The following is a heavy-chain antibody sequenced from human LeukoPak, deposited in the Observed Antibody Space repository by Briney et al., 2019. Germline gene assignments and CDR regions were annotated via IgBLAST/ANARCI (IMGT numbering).Heavy chain of an antibody. D-gene: IGHD2-15*01. CDR1: GFTFSSYW. CDR2: INSDGSST. V-gene: IGHV3-74*01. CDR3: ARDQYSPAYYYYGMDV. Sequence: PGGSLRLSCAASGFTFSSYWVHWVRQAPGKGLVWVSRINSDGSSTSYADSVKGRFTISRDNAKNTLYLQMNSLRAEDTAVYYCARDQYSPAYYYYGMDVWGQGTTVTVSS. J-gene: IGHJ6*02.